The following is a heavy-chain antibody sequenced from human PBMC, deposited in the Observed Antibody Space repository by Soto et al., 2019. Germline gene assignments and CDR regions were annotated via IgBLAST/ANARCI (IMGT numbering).Heavy chain of an antibody. CDR3: ARDSGDGYTIIPWFDT. V-gene: IGHV1-69*13. CDR1: GGTFSSYA. CDR2: IIPIFGTA. J-gene: IGHJ5*02. Sequence: SVKVSCKASGGTFSSYAISWVRQAPGQGLEWMGGIIPIFGTANYAQKFQGRVTITADESTSTAYMELSSLRSEDTAVYYCARDSGDGYTIIPWFDTWGQGTLVTVSS. D-gene: IGHD3-10*01.